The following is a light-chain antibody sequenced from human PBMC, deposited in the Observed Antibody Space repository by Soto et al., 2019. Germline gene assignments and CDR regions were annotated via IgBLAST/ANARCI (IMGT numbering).Light chain of an antibody. CDR3: QQRGGSPPTWA. J-gene: IGKJ1*01. V-gene: IGKV3-20*01. Sequence: EIVLTQSPGTLSLSPGERGTLSCRASQRISSNSLAWYQQKPGQAPRLLIYDASNRATGIPDRFSGSGSGTDFTLTISRLEPEDFAVYYCQQRGGSPPTWAFGQGTKVDI. CDR1: QRISSNS. CDR2: DAS.